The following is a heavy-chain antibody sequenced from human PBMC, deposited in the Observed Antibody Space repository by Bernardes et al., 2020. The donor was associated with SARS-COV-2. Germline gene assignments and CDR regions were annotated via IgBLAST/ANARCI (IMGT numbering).Heavy chain of an antibody. J-gene: IGHJ3*02. Sequence: GGSLKISCKGSGYSFTSYWIGWVRQMPGKGLEWIGIIYPGDSDTRYSPSFQGQVTISADKSISTDYLQWSSLKASDTAMYYCARSTDIVVVVAAIYAFDIWGQGTMVTVSS. D-gene: IGHD2-15*01. CDR3: ARSTDIVVVVAAIYAFDI. V-gene: IGHV5-51*01. CDR1: GYSFTSYW. CDR2: IYPGDSDT.